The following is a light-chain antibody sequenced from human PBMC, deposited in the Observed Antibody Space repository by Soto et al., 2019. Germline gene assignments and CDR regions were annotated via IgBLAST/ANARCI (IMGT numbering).Light chain of an antibody. Sequence: QSALTQPASVSGSPGQSITISCTGTSSDVGRYNYVSWYQQHPGKAPKLIIYDVTYRPSGVSDRFSGSKSGSTASLPLSRRQAEDEPDYYCSSSTGSSTSFGGGTQLTVL. CDR3: SSSTGSSTS. CDR1: SSDVGRYNY. CDR2: DVT. J-gene: IGLJ3*02. V-gene: IGLV2-14*01.